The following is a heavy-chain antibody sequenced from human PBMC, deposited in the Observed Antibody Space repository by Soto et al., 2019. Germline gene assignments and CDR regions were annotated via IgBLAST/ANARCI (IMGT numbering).Heavy chain of an antibody. CDR1: GGAISSYY. J-gene: IGHJ4*02. CDR3: AREKGNIAARAYFDY. D-gene: IGHD6-6*01. V-gene: IGHV4-59*01. Sequence: SETLSLTCTVSGGAISSYYWSWIRQPPGKGLEWIGYIYYSGSTNYNPSLKSRVTISVDTSKNQFSLKLSSVTAADTAVYYCAREKGNIAARAYFDYWGQGTLVTVS. CDR2: IYYSGST.